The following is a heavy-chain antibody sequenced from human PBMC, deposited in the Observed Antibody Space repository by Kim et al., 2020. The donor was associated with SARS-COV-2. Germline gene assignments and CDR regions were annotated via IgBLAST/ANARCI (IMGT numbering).Heavy chain of an antibody. V-gene: IGHV4-59*09. CDR3: ARGASSWFNWFDP. J-gene: IGHJ5*02. D-gene: IGHD6-13*01. Sequence: SNPSPQSRVTISVDTSKNQVSLKLSSVTAADTAVYYCARGASSWFNWFDPWGQGTLVTVSS.